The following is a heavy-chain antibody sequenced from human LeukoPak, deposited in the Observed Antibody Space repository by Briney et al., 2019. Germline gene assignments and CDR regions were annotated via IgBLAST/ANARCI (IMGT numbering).Heavy chain of an antibody. D-gene: IGHD6-13*01. Sequence: GRSLRLSCAASGFTFSNYGMHWVRQAPGKGLEWVADIWYDGTNKYYADSVKGRFTISRDNSGKTLYLQMNGLRAEDTALYYCAKDSGIAAAGTDYWGQGTLVTVSS. CDR1: GFTFSNYG. CDR3: AKDSGIAAAGTDY. J-gene: IGHJ4*02. V-gene: IGHV3-33*06. CDR2: IWYDGTNK.